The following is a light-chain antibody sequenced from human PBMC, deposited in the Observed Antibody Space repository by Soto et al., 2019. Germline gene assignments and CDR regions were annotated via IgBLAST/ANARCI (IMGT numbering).Light chain of an antibody. CDR2: GVK. V-gene: IGLV2-14*01. Sequence: QSALTQPASVSGSPGQSITISFTGSGRDIGAYDYVSWYQQHPGKAPKRIIYGVKNRPSGVSNRFSASKSAFTASLTISGLQTEDEADYYCSSYTPSYFYVFGPGTKLTVL. CDR3: SSYTPSYFYV. CDR1: GRDIGAYDY. J-gene: IGLJ1*01.